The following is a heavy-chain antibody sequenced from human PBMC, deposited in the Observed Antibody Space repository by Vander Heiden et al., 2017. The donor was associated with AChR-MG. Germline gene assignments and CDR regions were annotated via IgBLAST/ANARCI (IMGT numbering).Heavy chain of an antibody. J-gene: IGHJ4*02. CDR3: ARVNGDHRRDYFDY. D-gene: IGHD4-17*01. V-gene: IGHV4-31*03. Sequence: QVQLQESGPGLVKPSQTLSLPCTVSGASISSGGYSWSWIRQHPGKGLEWIGYIYYSGSTYYNPSLKSRVTISVDTSKNQFSLKLSSVTAADTAVYYCARVNGDHRRDYFDYWGQGTLVTVSS. CDR2: IYYSGST. CDR1: GASISSGGYS.